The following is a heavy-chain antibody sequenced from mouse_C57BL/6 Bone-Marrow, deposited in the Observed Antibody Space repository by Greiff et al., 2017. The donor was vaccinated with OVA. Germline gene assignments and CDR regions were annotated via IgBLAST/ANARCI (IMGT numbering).Heavy chain of an antibody. CDR1: GFTIKDYY. CDR2: IDPEDGDT. J-gene: IGHJ3*01. V-gene: IGHV14-1*01. D-gene: IGHD2-5*01. Sequence: EVQLQQSGAELVRPGASVKLSCTASGFTIKDYYMHWVKQRPEQGLEWIGRIDPEDGDTEYAPKFQGKATMTADTSSNTAYLQLSSRTSEDTAVYYCTTSYYSNWVPFAYWGQGTLVTVSA. CDR3: TTSYYSNWVPFAY.